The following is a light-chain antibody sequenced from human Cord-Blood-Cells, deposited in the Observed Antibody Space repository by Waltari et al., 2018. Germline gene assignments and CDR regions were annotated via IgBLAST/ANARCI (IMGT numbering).Light chain of an antibody. CDR2: QDS. J-gene: IGLJ2*01. Sequence: SYELTQPPSVSVSPGQTASITCSGAPLGDQYACWYQQKPGQSPVLVIYQDSKRPSGIPERFSGSNSGNTATLTISGTQAMDEADYYCQAWDSSTGGVVFGGGTKLTVL. V-gene: IGLV3-1*01. CDR3: QAWDSSTGGVV. CDR1: PLGDQY.